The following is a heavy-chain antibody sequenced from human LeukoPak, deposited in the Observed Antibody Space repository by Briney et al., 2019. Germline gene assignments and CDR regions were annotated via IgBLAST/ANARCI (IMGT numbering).Heavy chain of an antibody. CDR3: ARARPPPLYKQWLVFVFDY. J-gene: IGHJ4*02. Sequence: ASVKVSCKASGGTFSSYAINWVRQAPGQGLEWMGGIIPIFGKAKYAQKFQGRVTITADESTSTAYMELSSLRSEDTAVYYCARARPPPLYKQWLVFVFDYWGQGTLVTVSS. CDR1: GGTFSSYA. V-gene: IGHV1-69*13. CDR2: IIPIFGKA. D-gene: IGHD6-19*01.